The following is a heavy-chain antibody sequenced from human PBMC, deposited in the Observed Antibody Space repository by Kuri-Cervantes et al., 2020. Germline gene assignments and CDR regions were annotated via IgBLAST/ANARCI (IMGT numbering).Heavy chain of an antibody. Sequence: SVKVSCKASGGTFSSYAISWVRQAPGQGLEWMGGIIPIFGTANYAQKFQGRVTITADKSTSTAYMELSSLRSEDTAVCYCANRRMGGTLDYWGQGTLVTVSS. CDR3: ANRRMGGTLDY. V-gene: IGHV1-69*06. J-gene: IGHJ4*02. CDR2: IIPIFGTA. D-gene: IGHD3-16*01. CDR1: GGTFSSYA.